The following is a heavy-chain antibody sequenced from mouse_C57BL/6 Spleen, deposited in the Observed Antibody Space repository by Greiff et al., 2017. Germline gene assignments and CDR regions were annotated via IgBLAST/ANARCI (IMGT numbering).Heavy chain of an antibody. D-gene: IGHD1-1*01. CDR3: ARTPYYSGSSYPYFDY. V-gene: IGHV5-17*01. CDR2: ISSGSSTI. CDR1: GFTFSDYG. Sequence: EVQRVESGGGLVKPGGSLKLSCAASGFTFSDYGMHWVRQAPEKGLEWVAYISSGSSTIYYADTVKGRFTISRDNAKNTLFLQMTSLRSEDTAMYYCARTPYYSGSSYPYFDYWGQGTTLTVSS. J-gene: IGHJ2*01.